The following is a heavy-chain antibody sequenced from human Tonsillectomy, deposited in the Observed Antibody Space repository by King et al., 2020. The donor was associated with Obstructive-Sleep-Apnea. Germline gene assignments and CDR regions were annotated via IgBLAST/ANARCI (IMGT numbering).Heavy chain of an antibody. CDR2: IYSSGST. D-gene: IGHD6-13*01. CDR3: ARESSSWWVIDY. J-gene: IGHJ4*02. V-gene: IGHV4-4*07. CDR1: GASISSYY. Sequence: QLQESGPGLVKPSETLSLTCTVSGASISSYYWSWIRQPAGKGLEWIGRIYSSGSTHYHPPLKIRVTLSVETSKNQFSLQLSSVTAADTAVYYCARESSSWWVIDYWGQGTLVTVSS.